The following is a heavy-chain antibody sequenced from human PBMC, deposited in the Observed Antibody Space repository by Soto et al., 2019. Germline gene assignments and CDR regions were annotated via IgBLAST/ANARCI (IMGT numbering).Heavy chain of an antibody. D-gene: IGHD3-9*01. J-gene: IGHJ4*02. CDR3: DILTGNYLCY. CDR1: GYTSNNVG. CDR2: ISTYNGNT. V-gene: IGHV1-18*01. Sequence: ASVKVSCTASGYTSNNVGTISLRQAPGQGLEWMGRISTYNGNTNYAQKFQGRVTMTTDTSTSTAYMDLRSLRSDDTAVYYCDILTGNYLCYWGQGTLVTVSS.